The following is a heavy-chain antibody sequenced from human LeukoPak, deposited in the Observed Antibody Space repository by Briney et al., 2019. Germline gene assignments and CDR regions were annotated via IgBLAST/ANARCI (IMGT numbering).Heavy chain of an antibody. J-gene: IGHJ4*02. CDR2: IIDDGSST. D-gene: IGHD6-13*01. Sequence: PGGSLRLSCAASGFTFNRNVMSWVRQAPGKGLEWVSAIIDDGSSTYYADSVKGRFTISGDNSRNTVYLQMNSLRAEDTAVYYCAKPNDSGWWMFDYWGQGTLVTVSS. V-gene: IGHV3-23*01. CDR3: AKPNDSGWWMFDY. CDR1: GFTFNRNV.